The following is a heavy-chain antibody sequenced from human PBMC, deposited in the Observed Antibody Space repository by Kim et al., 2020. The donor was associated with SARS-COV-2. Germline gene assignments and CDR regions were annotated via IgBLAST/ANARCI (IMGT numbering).Heavy chain of an antibody. Sequence: ASVKVSCKSSGYTFTDYAMHWVRQAPGQRLEWMGWINGGNGNTKYSQKFQGGATITRDTTPNTAYMELTSLRSEETAVYYCARGNIMIVVPKGVYYSYGMDVWGQGTAVTVSS. V-gene: IGHV1-3*01. D-gene: IGHD3-22*01. J-gene: IGHJ6*02. CDR3: ARGNIMIVVPKGVYYSYGMDV. CDR1: GYTFTDYA. CDR2: INGGNGNT.